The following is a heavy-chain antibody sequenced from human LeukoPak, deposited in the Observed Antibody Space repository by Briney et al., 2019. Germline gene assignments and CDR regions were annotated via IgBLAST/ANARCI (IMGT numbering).Heavy chain of an antibody. J-gene: IGHJ3*02. CDR2: IYYSGST. CDR1: GGSISSYY. D-gene: IGHD4-17*01. CDR3: ARGDYGDFDAFDI. V-gene: IGHV4-59*01. Sequence: SETLSLTCTVSGGSISSYYWSWIRQPPGKGLEWIGYIYYSGSTNYNPSLKSRVTISVDTSKNQFSLKLSSVTAADTAVYYCARGDYGDFDAFDIWGQETMVTVSS.